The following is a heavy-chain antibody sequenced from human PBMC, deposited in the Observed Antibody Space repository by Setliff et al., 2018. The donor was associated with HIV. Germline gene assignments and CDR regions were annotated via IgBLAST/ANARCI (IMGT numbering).Heavy chain of an antibody. CDR1: GDSIRGYY. CDR2: VFYTGFA. CDR3: ARQVSIPGVAITPVDY. V-gene: IGHV4-59*08. D-gene: IGHD5-12*01. J-gene: IGHJ4*02. Sequence: SETLSLTCTVSGDSIRGYYWSWIRQPPGKGLEWMGYVFYTGFAACNPSLKSRLTISVDTSKSQFSLRLTSVTAADTAIYYCARQVSIPGVAITPVDYWGQGALVTVSS.